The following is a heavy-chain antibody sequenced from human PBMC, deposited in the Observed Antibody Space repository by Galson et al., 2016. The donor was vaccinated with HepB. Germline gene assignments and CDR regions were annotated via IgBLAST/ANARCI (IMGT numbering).Heavy chain of an antibody. CDR3: TRRKGKMYYFDY. V-gene: IGHV3-73*01. J-gene: IGHJ4*02. Sequence: SLRLSCAASGFTFSDSAMHWVRQASGKGLEWVGRIRSKANNYATAYAASVKGRFTISRDDSKNTAYLQLNSLKTDDTAVYYCTRRKGKMYYFDYWGQGTLVTVSS. CDR2: IRSKANNYAT. D-gene: IGHD3-16*01. CDR1: GFTFSDSA.